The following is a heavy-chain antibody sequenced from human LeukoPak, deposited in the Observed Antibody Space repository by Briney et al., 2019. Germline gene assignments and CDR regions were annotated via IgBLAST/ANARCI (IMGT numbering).Heavy chain of an antibody. V-gene: IGHV4-4*07. CDR2: IYTSGST. D-gene: IGHD6-19*01. CDR3: ARDPVSAVADPRGQYYYYYYGMDV. J-gene: IGHJ6*02. Sequence: SETLSLTCTVSGGSISSYYWSWIRQPAGKGLEWIGRIYTSGSTNYNPSLKSRVIMSVDTSKNQFSLKLSSVTAADTAVYYCARDPVSAVADPRGQYYYYYYGMDVWGQGTTVTVPS. CDR1: GGSISSYY.